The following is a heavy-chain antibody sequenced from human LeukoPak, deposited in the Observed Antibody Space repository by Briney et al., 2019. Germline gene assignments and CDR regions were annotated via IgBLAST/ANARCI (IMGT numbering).Heavy chain of an antibody. CDR2: ISGSGGAT. CDR3: ARGGVDHYGSGTYYLMYYFDH. D-gene: IGHD3-10*01. J-gene: IGHJ4*02. CDR1: EFTFSNYA. V-gene: IGHV3-23*01. Sequence: GGSLRLSCAASEFTFSNYAMYWVRQAPGKGLEWVSGISGSGGATYYADSVKGRFTVSRDDPHNTLYLQMNSVRAEDTAVYFCARGGVDHYGSGTYYLMYYFDHWGQGALVTVSS.